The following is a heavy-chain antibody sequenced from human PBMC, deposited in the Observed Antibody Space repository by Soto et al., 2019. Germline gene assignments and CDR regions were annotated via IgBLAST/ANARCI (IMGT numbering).Heavy chain of an antibody. V-gene: IGHV3-53*02. CDR1: GFTVSTNY. J-gene: IGHJ6*02. Sequence: EVQLVETGGGLIQPGGSLRLSCAASGFTVSTNYMSWVRQAPGKGLEWVSVIYSGAGTYYADSVKGRFTISRDNSKNTLYLQMNSLRAEDTAVYYCARDMVRGLGGMDVWGQGTTVTVSS. D-gene: IGHD3-10*01. CDR2: IYSGAGT. CDR3: ARDMVRGLGGMDV.